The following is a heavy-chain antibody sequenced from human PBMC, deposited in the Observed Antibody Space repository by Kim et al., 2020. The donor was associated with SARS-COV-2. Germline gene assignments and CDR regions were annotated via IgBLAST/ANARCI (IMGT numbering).Heavy chain of an antibody. V-gene: IGHV3-30*04. Sequence: GGSLRLFCAASGFIFSTYAMHWVRQTPGKGLEWVAVISYSGSDQYYADSVKGRFTISRDNSKNTLYLQMNSLRTEDRAVYYCARDRLVRSIYGVLWSGPKDFYYYYTMDVWGLGTTVTVS. CDR1: GFIFSTYA. CDR3: ARDRLVRSIYGVLWSGPKDFYYYYTMDV. D-gene: IGHD3-3*01. CDR2: ISYSGSDQ. J-gene: IGHJ6*02.